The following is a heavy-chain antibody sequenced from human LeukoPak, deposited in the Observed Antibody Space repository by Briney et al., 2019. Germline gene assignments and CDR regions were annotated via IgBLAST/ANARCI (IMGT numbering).Heavy chain of an antibody. CDR1: GGSISSYY. J-gene: IGHJ4*02. CDR2: IYYSGST. D-gene: IGHD5-24*01. Sequence: SETLSLTCTVSGGSISSYYWSWIRQPPGKGLEWIGYIYYSGSTNYNPSLKSRVTISVDTSKNQFSLKLRSVTAADTAVYYCARSYRRGGYNWVPDYWGQGTLVTVSS. V-gene: IGHV4-59*08. CDR3: ARSYRRGGYNWVPDY.